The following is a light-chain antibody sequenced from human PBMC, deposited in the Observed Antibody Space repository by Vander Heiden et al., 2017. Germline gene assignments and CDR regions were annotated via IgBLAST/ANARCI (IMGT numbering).Light chain of an antibody. Sequence: QSVLTQPPSASGTPGQRVTISCSGSSSNIGSNTVNWYQQLPGAAPKLLIYSKNQRPSGVPDRFSGSKSGTSASLAISGLQSEDEADYHCAAWDDSLNGWVFGGGTKLTVL. J-gene: IGLJ3*02. CDR1: SSNIGSNT. V-gene: IGLV1-44*01. CDR2: SKN. CDR3: AAWDDSLNGWV.